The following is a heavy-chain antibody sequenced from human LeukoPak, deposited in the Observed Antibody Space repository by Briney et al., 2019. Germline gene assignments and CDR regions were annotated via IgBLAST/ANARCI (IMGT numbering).Heavy chain of an antibody. D-gene: IGHD3-16*01. Sequence: SETLSLTCAVYGGSFSDYDWSWIRQPPGKGLEWIGEINQSGSTNCAPSLKSRVSMSIDTSKSQFSLNLSSVTAADTAVYYCARETSQKGAHYMDVWGKGTTITISS. CDR1: GGSFSDYD. CDR3: ARETSQKGAHYMDV. J-gene: IGHJ6*03. CDR2: INQSGST. V-gene: IGHV4-34*01.